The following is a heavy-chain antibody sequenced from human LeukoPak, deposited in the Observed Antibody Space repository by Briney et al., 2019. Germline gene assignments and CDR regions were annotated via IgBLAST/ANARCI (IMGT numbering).Heavy chain of an antibody. D-gene: IGHD1-26*01. J-gene: IGHJ4*02. CDR3: ARDSPPRYSGRYPMPL. Sequence: PGGSLRLSCAASGFTFSSYGMHWVRQAPGKGLEWVADIEQEGNEKYYVESVKGRFTISRDNSKNSLYLQMNSLRVEDTAVYYCARDSPPRYSGRYPMPLWGQGTLVTVSS. CDR2: IEQEGNEK. V-gene: IGHV3-7*01. CDR1: GFTFSSYG.